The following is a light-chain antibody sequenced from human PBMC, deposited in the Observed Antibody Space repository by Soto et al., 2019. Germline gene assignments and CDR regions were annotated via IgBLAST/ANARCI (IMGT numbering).Light chain of an antibody. CDR1: QSILSSSNNKNY. CDR2: WAS. J-gene: IGKJ4*01. V-gene: IGKV4-1*01. Sequence: DIVMTQSPDSLAVSLGERATINCKSSQSILSSSNNKNYLAWYQQKPGQPPNVLIYWASTRESGVPDRFSGGGSGTEFTHTVSSLQAEDVAVYFCQQYFTPPLTFGGGTKVEIK. CDR3: QQYFTPPLT.